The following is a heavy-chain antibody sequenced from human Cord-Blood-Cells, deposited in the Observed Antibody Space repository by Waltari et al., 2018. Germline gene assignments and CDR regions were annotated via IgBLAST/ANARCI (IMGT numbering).Heavy chain of an antibody. CDR3: ARDRPLCYFDL. J-gene: IGHJ2*01. Sequence: EVQLVESGGGLVQPGGSLRLSCAASGFTFSSYSMNWVRQAPGKGLEWVSYISGSSSTIYYAGSVKGRFTIPRDNAKNSLYLQMERLRDEDTAVYYCARDRPLCYFDLWGRGTLVTVSS. CDR2: ISGSSSTI. V-gene: IGHV3-48*02. CDR1: GFTFSSYS.